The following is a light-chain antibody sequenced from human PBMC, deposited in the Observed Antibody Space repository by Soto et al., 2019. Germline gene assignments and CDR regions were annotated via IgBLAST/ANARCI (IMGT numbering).Light chain of an antibody. V-gene: IGKV1-5*03. CDR2: KAS. Sequence: DIQMTQSPSTLSASVGDRVTITCRASQSIGTWLAWYQQKPGKAPKVLIHKASSLESGVPSRFSGSGSGTEFTLTISSLQPDDFATYYCQQYNMYPYTFGQGTKVEIK. CDR1: QSIGTW. J-gene: IGKJ2*01. CDR3: QQYNMYPYT.